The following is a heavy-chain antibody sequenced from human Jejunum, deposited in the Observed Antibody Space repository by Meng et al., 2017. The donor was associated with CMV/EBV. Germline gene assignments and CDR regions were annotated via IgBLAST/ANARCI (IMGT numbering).Heavy chain of an antibody. J-gene: IGHJ4*02. V-gene: IGHV4-4*07. CDR2: FYSSDTY. D-gene: IGHD1-26*01. CDR1: GGSINNYY. CDR3: ARGPGASTREGFDY. Sequence: QVQMHESGPGLVKPSDTLSLTCTVSGGSINNYYWSWIRQSAGKGLEWIGRFYSSDTYNYHPSLNSRVTMSLDTSKNQFSLNLRSVTAADTAIYYCARGPGASTREGFDYWGLGTLVTVSS.